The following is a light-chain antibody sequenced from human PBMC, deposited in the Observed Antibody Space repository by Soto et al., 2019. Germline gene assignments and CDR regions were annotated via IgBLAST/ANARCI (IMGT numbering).Light chain of an antibody. V-gene: IGKV1-5*03. Sequence: DIPMTQSPSTLSASVGDRVTITCRASQSISSWLTWYQQKAGQAPKLLIYKAYIVDSGVPSRFSGSGSGTEFTLTISSLQHDDSATYYCQQDSYFATFGQGTRVEV. CDR2: KAY. J-gene: IGKJ1*01. CDR1: QSISSW. CDR3: QQDSYFAT.